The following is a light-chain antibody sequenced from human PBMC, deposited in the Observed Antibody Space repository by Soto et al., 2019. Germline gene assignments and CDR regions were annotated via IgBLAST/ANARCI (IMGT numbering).Light chain of an antibody. CDR3: QQSYRYPYT. CDR1: QSISNY. V-gene: IGKV1-39*01. J-gene: IGKJ2*01. CDR2: AAS. Sequence: DIQMTQSPSSLSVSVGDRVTITCRASQSISNYLNWYQQKPGKAPKLLVYAASSLQSGVPSRFSGNGSGTDFTLTISSLQPEDFASYYCQQSYRYPYTFGQGTKLEIK.